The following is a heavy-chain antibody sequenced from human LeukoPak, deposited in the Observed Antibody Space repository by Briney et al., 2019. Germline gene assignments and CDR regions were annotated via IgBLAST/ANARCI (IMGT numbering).Heavy chain of an antibody. CDR2: IYSGGST. D-gene: IGHD3-22*01. Sequence: GGSLRLSCAASGFIVSSNYMSWVRQAPGKGLEWVSVIYSGGSTYYADSVKGRFTISRHNSKNTLYLQMNSLRAEDTAVYYCASRTYYYDSSGYYFDYWGQGTLVTVSS. CDR3: ASRTYYYDSSGYYFDY. V-gene: IGHV3-53*04. J-gene: IGHJ4*02. CDR1: GFIVSSNY.